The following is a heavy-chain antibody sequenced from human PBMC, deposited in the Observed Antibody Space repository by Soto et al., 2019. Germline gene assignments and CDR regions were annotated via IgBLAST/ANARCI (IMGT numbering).Heavy chain of an antibody. J-gene: IGHJ4*02. Sequence: PSETVSLTCTVSGDSVSSVGFHWAWLRRPPGKGLEWIGYIYNGGSTYYRPSLESRMHMSLDANRNHYSLRLTAVTAADTAVYFCARAPVGLDTISYFDYWGQGKLVNVS. CDR1: GDSVSSVGFH. CDR2: IYNGGST. V-gene: IGHV4-30-4*01. CDR3: ARAPVGLDTISYFDY. D-gene: IGHD3-3*01.